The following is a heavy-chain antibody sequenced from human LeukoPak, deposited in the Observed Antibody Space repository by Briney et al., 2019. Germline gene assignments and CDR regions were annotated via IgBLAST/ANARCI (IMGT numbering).Heavy chain of an antibody. D-gene: IGHD3-22*01. J-gene: IGHJ4*02. CDR3: ARVLGRRNYDSSGYYFDY. CDR1: GYSISSGYY. CDR2: IYHSGST. V-gene: IGHV4-38-2*02. Sequence: KPSETLSLTCTVSGYSISSGYYWGWIRQPPGKGLEWIGSIYHSGSTYYNPSLKSRVTISVDTSKNQFSLKLSSVTAADTAVYYCARVLGRRNYDSSGYYFDYWGQGTLVTVSS.